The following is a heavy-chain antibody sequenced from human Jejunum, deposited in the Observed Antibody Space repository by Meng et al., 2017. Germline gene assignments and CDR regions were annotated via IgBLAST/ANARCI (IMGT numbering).Heavy chain of an antibody. D-gene: IGHD2-2*01. CDR1: GGYINKENW. CDR3: VRGEFAMLARFDF. CDR2: IYNGGNT. V-gene: IGHV4-4*02. Sequence: QVQLQESGPGLGKPSGTRSPTCAVPGGYINKENWWSWVRQSPERGLEWIGEIYNGGNTNYNPSLNRRVTMSVDESTNQMSLKLTSVTAADTAVYYCVRGEFAMLARFDFWGQGILVTVSS. J-gene: IGHJ4*02.